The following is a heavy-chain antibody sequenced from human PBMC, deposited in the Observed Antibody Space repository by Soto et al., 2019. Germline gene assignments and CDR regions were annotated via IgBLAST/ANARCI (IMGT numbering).Heavy chain of an antibody. Sequence: PGGSLRLSCAASGFTFSSYAMSWVRQAPGKGLEWVSAISGSGGSTYYADSVKGRFTISRDNSKNTLYLQMNSLRAEDTAVYYCAKDVQKSTMVRGVITNFDYWGQGTLVTVSS. V-gene: IGHV3-23*01. D-gene: IGHD3-10*01. CDR3: AKDVQKSTMVRGVITNFDY. CDR2: ISGSGGST. J-gene: IGHJ4*02. CDR1: GFTFSSYA.